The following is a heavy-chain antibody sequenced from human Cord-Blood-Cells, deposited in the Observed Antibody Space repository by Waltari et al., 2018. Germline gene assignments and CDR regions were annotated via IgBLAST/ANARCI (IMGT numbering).Heavy chain of an antibody. Sequence: QVQLVESGGGVVQPGRSLRLSCAASGCNVSSYGLRWVRQAPGKGLGWVAVIWDNGSNKYYADSGKGRFTISRDNSKNTLYLQMNSLRAEDTAVYYCARGRGITGTTDYWGQGTLVTVSS. J-gene: IGHJ4*02. CDR2: IWDNGSNK. D-gene: IGHD1-7*01. V-gene: IGHV3-33*01. CDR1: GCNVSSYG. CDR3: ARGRGITGTTDY.